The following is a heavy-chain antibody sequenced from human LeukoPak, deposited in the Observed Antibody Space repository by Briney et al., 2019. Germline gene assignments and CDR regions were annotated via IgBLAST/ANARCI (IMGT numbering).Heavy chain of an antibody. CDR1: GYTFTGYY. Sequence: GASVKVSCKASGYTFTGYYMHWVRQAPGQGLEWMGWINPNSGGTNYAQKFQGRVTMTRDTSISTAYMELSRLRSDDTAVYHCARLGSWYLYYYMDVWGKGTTVTVSS. V-gene: IGHV1-2*02. CDR3: ARLGSWYLYYYMDV. J-gene: IGHJ6*03. D-gene: IGHD6-13*01. CDR2: INPNSGGT.